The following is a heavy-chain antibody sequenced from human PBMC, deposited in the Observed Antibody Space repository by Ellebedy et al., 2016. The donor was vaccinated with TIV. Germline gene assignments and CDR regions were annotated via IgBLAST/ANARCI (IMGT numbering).Heavy chain of an antibody. V-gene: IGHV3-23*03. CDR1: GFTFSSYA. J-gene: IGHJ4*02. Sequence: GESLKISCAASGFTFSSYAMSWVRQAPGKGLEWVSVIYSGGNTFYAESVKGRFTISRDSSQNTLYLQMDSLRAEDTAVYYCASSPSQGYWGQGTLVTVSS. CDR2: IYSGGNT. D-gene: IGHD6-19*01. CDR3: ASSPSQGY.